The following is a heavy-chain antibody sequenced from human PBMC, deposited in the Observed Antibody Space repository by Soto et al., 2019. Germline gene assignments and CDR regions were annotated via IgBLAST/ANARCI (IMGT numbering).Heavy chain of an antibody. J-gene: IGHJ4*02. CDR3: ARWEQPLFDY. V-gene: IGHV3-30-3*01. Sequence: QVQLVESGGGVVQPGRSLRLSCAASGFTVSAYTKHWVRQAPGKGLEWVAVISSDGNNKYYTDSVKGRFTISRDTSTNTLYLQMNSLRAEDTAVYYCARWEQPLFDYWGQGTLVTVSS. CDR1: GFTVSAYT. CDR2: ISSDGNNK. D-gene: IGHD1-26*01.